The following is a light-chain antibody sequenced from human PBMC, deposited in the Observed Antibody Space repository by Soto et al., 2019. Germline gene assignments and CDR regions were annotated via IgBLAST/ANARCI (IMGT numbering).Light chain of an antibody. CDR1: SSDVGGYNF. J-gene: IGLJ1*01. Sequence: QSVLTQPASVSGSPGQSITISCTGTSSDVGGYNFVSWYQQHPGKAPKLMIYEVSNRPSGVSTRFSGSKSGNTASLSISGLQAEDEADYYCSSHTSSSTRVFXTGTKVTVL. CDR3: SSHTSSSTRV. V-gene: IGLV2-14*01. CDR2: EVS.